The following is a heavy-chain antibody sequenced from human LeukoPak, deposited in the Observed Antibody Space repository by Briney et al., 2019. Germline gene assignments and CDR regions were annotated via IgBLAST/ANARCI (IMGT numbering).Heavy chain of an antibody. CDR3: AGDRSIAAHIIYWYFDL. CDR1: GGSISSYY. D-gene: IGHD6-6*01. CDR2: IYTSGST. Sequence: SGTLSLTCTVSGGSISSYYWSWIRQPAGKGLEWIGRIYTSGSTNYNPSLKSRVTMSVDTSKNQFSLKLSSVTAADTAVYYCAGDRSIAAHIIYWYFDLWGRGTLVTVSS. J-gene: IGHJ2*01. V-gene: IGHV4-4*07.